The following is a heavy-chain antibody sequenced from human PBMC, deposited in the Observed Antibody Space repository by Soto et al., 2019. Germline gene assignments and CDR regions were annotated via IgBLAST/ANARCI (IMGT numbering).Heavy chain of an antibody. Sequence: VKVSCKASGYTFTSYYMHWVRQAPGQGLEWMGIINPSGGSTSYAQKFQGRVTMTRDTSTSTAYMELSSLRSEDTAVYYCARARYYYGSGLRRYNWFDPWGQGTLVTVSS. D-gene: IGHD3-10*01. V-gene: IGHV1-46*01. CDR2: INPSGGST. J-gene: IGHJ5*02. CDR3: ARARYYYGSGLRRYNWFDP. CDR1: GYTFTSYY.